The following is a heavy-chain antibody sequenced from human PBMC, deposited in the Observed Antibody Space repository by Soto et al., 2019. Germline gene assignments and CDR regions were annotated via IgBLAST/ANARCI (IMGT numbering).Heavy chain of an antibody. CDR1: GVSISSYY. CDR2: IYYSGST. D-gene: IGHD4-4*01. J-gene: IGHJ6*03. V-gene: IGHV4-59*01. CDR3: VGVTSDYYYYYMDV. Sequence: PAEILSLTCTASGVSISSYYWSWVRQPPGKGLEWIGYIYYSGSTNYNPSLKSRVTISVNTSKNQFSLKLSSVTAAVTVVYYCVGVTSDYYYYYMDVWGKGTTVTVSS.